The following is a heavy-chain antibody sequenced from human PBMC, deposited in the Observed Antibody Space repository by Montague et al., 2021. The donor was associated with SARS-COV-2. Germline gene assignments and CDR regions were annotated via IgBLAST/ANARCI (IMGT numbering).Heavy chain of an antibody. CDR1: GGSISSSNW. CDR2: IYHSGST. CDR3: ARRSYDILTGYSIPNWFDP. V-gene: IGHV4-4*02. Sequence: SETLSLTCAVSGGSISSSNWWSWVRQPPGKGLEWIGEIYHSGSTNYNPSPKSRVTISVDTSKNQFSLKLSSVTAADTAVYYCARRSYDILTGYSIPNWFDPWGQGTLVTVSS. J-gene: IGHJ5*02. D-gene: IGHD3-9*01.